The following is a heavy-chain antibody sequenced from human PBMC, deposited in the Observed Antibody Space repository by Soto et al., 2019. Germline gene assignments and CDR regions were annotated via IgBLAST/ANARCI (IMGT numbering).Heavy chain of an antibody. CDR2: IWYDGSNK. V-gene: IGHV3-33*01. Sequence: PGGSLRLSCAASGFTFSSYGMHWVRQAPGKGLEWVAVIWYDGSNKYYADSVKGRFTISRDNSKNTLYLQMNSLRAEDTAVYYCARAQRPNGIVVVPAAIPYYYYYGMDVWGQGTTVTVSS. CDR1: GFTFSSYG. D-gene: IGHD2-2*02. J-gene: IGHJ6*02. CDR3: ARAQRPNGIVVVPAAIPYYYYYGMDV.